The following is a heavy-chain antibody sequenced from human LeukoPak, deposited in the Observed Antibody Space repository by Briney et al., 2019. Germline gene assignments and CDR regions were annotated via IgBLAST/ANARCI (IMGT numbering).Heavy chain of an antibody. CDR3: ARDPSNTDCSSTSCLYYFDY. CDR1: GGTFSSYA. V-gene: IGHV1-69*05. CDR2: IIPIFGTA. J-gene: IGHJ4*02. D-gene: IGHD2-2*01. Sequence: SVKVSCKVSGGTFSSYAISWVRQAPGQGLEWMGGIIPIFGTANYAQKFQGRVTITTDESTSTAYMELSSLRSEDTAVYYCARDPSNTDCSSTSCLYYFDYWGQGTLVTVSS.